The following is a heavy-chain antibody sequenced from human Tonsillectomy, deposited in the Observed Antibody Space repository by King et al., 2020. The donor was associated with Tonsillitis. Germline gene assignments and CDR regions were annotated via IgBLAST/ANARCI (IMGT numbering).Heavy chain of an antibody. Sequence: QLVQSGGGVVQPGRSLRLSCAASGFTFSNYDMHWVRQAPGKGLEWVAVISYDGSNIYYAESVKGRFTISRDNSKNTLFLQMNSLRVEDTAVYYCTRGDDCSGGSCHYYGMDVWGQGTTVTVSS. CDR2: ISYDGSNI. CDR3: TRGDDCSGGSCHYYGMDV. J-gene: IGHJ6*02. CDR1: GFTFSNYD. V-gene: IGHV3-33*05. D-gene: IGHD2-15*01.